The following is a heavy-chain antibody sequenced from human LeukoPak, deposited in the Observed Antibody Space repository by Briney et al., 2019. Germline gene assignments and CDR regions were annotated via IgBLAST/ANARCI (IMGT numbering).Heavy chain of an antibody. V-gene: IGHV4-39*01. Sequence: SETLSLTCTVSGGSISSSSYYWGWIRQPPGKGLEWIGSIYYSGSTYYNPSLKSRVTISVDTSKNQFSLKLSSVTAADTAVYYCARRGSYYYGSGSYHYWGQGTLVTVSS. CDR1: GGSISSSSYY. CDR2: IYYSGST. CDR3: ARRGSYYYGSGSYHY. J-gene: IGHJ4*02. D-gene: IGHD3-10*01.